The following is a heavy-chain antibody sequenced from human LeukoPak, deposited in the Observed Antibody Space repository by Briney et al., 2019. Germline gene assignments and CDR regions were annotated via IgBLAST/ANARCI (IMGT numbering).Heavy chain of an antibody. D-gene: IGHD1-26*01. Sequence: PSETLSLTCAGYGGSFSGYYWSWIRQPPGKGLEWIGEINHSGSTNYNPSLKSRVTISVDTSKNQFSLKLSSVTAADTAVYYCARGEYSGSSFDYWGQGTLVTVSS. V-gene: IGHV4-34*01. CDR2: INHSGST. CDR1: GGSFSGYY. J-gene: IGHJ4*02. CDR3: ARGEYSGSSFDY.